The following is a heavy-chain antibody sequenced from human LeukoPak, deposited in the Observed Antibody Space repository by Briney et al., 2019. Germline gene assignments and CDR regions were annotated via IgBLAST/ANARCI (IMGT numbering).Heavy chain of an antibody. D-gene: IGHD3-3*01. Sequence: SETLSLTCAVYGGSFSGYYWSWIRQPPGKGLEWIGEINHSGSTNYNPSLKSRVTISVDTSKNQFSLNLSSVTAADTAVYYCARASGITIFGVVIPSNYNWFDPWGQGTLVTVSS. CDR3: ARASGITIFGVVIPSNYNWFDP. CDR1: GGSFSGYY. J-gene: IGHJ5*02. CDR2: INHSGST. V-gene: IGHV4-34*01.